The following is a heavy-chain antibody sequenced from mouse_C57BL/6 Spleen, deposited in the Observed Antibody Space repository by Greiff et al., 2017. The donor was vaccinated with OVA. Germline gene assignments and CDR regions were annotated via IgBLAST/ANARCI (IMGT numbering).Heavy chain of an antibody. D-gene: IGHD2-3*01. J-gene: IGHJ3*01. V-gene: IGHV1-82*01. CDR1: GYAFSSSW. CDR2: IYPGDGDT. Sequence: QVQLQQSGPELVKPGASVKISCKASGYAFSSSWMNWVKPRPGKGLEWIGRIYPGDGDTNYNGKFKGKATLTADKSSSTAYMQLSSLTSEDSAVYFCARTDVGYHRTWFSYWGKGTRVTVSA. CDR3: ARTDVGYHRTWFSY.